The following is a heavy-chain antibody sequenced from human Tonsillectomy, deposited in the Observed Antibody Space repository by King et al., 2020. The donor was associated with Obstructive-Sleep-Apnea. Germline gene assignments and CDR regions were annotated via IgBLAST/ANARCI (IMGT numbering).Heavy chain of an antibody. V-gene: IGHV4-59*01. CDR1: GGSISSYY. Sequence: QVQLQESGPGLVKPSETLSLTCTVSGGSISSYYWSWIRQPPGKALEWIGYIYYSGSTDYNPSLKSRVTISIDTSKNQFSLNLSSVTAADTAVYYCARINSAWPYYFAYWGQGTLVTVSS. CDR2: IYYSGST. D-gene: IGHD6-19*01. CDR3: ARINSAWPYYFAY. J-gene: IGHJ4*02.